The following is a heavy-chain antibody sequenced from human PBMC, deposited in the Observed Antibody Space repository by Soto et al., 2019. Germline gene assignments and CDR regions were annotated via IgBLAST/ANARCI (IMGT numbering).Heavy chain of an antibody. Sequence: ASVKVSCKASGYTFTSYAMHWVRQAPGQRLEWMGWINAGNGNTKYSQKFQGRVTITRDTSASTAYMELSSLRSEDTAMYYCARPREAGKYYYGVDVWGQGTTVTAP. J-gene: IGHJ6*02. CDR2: INAGNGNT. V-gene: IGHV1-3*01. CDR3: ARPREAGKYYYGVDV. D-gene: IGHD6-19*01. CDR1: GYTFTSYA.